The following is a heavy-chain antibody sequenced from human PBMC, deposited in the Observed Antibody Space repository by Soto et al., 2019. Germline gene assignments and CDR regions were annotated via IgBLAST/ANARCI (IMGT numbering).Heavy chain of an antibody. D-gene: IGHD1-1*01. CDR2: MSHSGGT. CDR1: GGSVSSGSYY. J-gene: IGHJ3*02. Sequence: QVQLQQWGAGLLKPSETLSLTCAVYGGSVSSGSYYWSWIRQPPGKGLEWIGEMSHSGGTHFNPSLKSRVTISVDTSKNQFSLKMSSVTAADTALYYWARVERGTATTVVAAFDIWGPGTMVTVSS. CDR3: ARVERGTATTVVAAFDI. V-gene: IGHV4-34*01.